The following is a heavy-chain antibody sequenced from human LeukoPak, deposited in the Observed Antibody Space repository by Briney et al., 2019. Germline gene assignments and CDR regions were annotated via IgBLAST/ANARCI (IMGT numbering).Heavy chain of an antibody. CDR1: GFTFSRYS. CDR2: ISSSSSTI. V-gene: IGHV3-48*01. CDR3: SREGD. Sequence: GGSLRLSCAASGFTFSRYSMNWVRHAPGKGLEWVSYISSSSSTIYYADSVKGRFTISRDNAKNSLYLQMNSLGAEDTAVYYCSREGDWGQGTLVTVSS. J-gene: IGHJ3*01.